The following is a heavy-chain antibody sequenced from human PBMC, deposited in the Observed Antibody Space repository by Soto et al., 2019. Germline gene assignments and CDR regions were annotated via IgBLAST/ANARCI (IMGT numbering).Heavy chain of an antibody. CDR3: VKGAEGYKWNHGFDY. J-gene: IGHJ4*02. CDR2: ISSNGGST. D-gene: IGHD1-20*01. Sequence: GALRPFRLAPGIPLHRLAIAWVRPGPGKGLEYVSAISSNGGSTYYADSVKGRFTISRDNSKNTLYLQMSSLRAEDTALYYCVKGAEGYKWNHGFDYWGQGTLVTVSS. V-gene: IGHV3-64D*06. CDR1: GIPLHRLA.